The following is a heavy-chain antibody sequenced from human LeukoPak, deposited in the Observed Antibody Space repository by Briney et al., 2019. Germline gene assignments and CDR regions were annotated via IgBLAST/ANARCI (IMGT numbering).Heavy chain of an antibody. CDR1: GFTFSSYA. CDR3: AKGPSMGNYAYFDY. V-gene: IGHV3-23*01. D-gene: IGHD1-7*01. Sequence: GGSLTLSCAASGFTFSSYAMSWVRQAPGKGLEWVSAISGSGGSTYYADSVKGRFTISRDNSKNTLYLQMNSLRAEDTAVYYCAKGPSMGNYAYFDYWGQGTLVTVSS. CDR2: ISGSGGST. J-gene: IGHJ4*02.